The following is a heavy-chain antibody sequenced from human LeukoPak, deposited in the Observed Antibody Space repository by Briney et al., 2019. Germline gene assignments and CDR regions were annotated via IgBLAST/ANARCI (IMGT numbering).Heavy chain of an antibody. V-gene: IGHV3-11*04. D-gene: IGHD2-15*01. CDR3: ARDLPRGYCSGGSCYSLPEYFQH. CDR2: ISSSGSTI. J-gene: IGHJ1*01. Sequence: GGSLRLSCAASGFTFSDYYMSWIRQAPGKGLEWVSYISSSGSTIYYADSVKGRFTISRDNAKNSLYLQMNSLRAEDMAVYYCARDLPRGYCSGGSCYSLPEYFQHWGQGTLVTVSS. CDR1: GFTFSDYY.